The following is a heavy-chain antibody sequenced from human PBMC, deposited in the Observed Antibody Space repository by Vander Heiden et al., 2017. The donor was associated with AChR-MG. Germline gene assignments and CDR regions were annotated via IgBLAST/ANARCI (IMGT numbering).Heavy chain of an antibody. Sequence: QVQLQESGPGLVKPSETLSLTCTVSGGSISSYYWSWIRQPPGKGLEWIGYIYYSGSTNYNPSLKSRVTISVDTSKNQFSLKLSSVTAADTAVYYCASSFITISGGTWFDPWGQGTLVTVSS. D-gene: IGHD3-3*01. CDR1: GGSISSYY. CDR3: ASSFITISGGTWFDP. V-gene: IGHV4-59*01. CDR2: IYYSGST. J-gene: IGHJ5*02.